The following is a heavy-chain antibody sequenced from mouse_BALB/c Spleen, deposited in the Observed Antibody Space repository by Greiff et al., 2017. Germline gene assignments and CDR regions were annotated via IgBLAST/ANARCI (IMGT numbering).Heavy chain of an antibody. CDR2: ISSGGSYT. CDR1: GFTFSSYG. V-gene: IGHV5-6*01. J-gene: IGHJ3*01. D-gene: IGHD2-4*01. Sequence: EVQGVESGGDLVKPGGSLKLSCAASGFTFSSYGMSWVRQTPDKRLEWVATISSGGSYTYYPDSVKGRFTISRDNAKNTLYLQMSSLKSEDTAMYYCASIYYDYDGWFAYWGQGTLVTVSA. CDR3: ASIYYDYDGWFAY.